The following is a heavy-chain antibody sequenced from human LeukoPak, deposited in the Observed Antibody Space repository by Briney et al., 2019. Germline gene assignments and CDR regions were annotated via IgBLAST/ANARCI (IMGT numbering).Heavy chain of an antibody. V-gene: IGHV6-1*01. J-gene: IGHJ3*02. CDR1: GDIFSSNSAA. D-gene: IGHD1-14*01. CDR3: AREMAGTCVFDI. CDR2: TYYSSKWYN. Sequence: SQTLSLTCAVSGDIFSSNSAAGNWSRQAPSRSLEGLGRTYYSSKWYNDYVVSVKSRITINPDKSKNHFYLQLNSVTPEDTAVYYRAREMAGTCVFDIWGQGTMVTVSS.